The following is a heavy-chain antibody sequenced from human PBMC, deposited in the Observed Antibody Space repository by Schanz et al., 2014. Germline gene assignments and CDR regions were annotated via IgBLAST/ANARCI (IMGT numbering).Heavy chain of an antibody. J-gene: IGHJ3*01. CDR3: ARDEGRDGYNLAFDV. D-gene: IGHD5-12*01. Sequence: EVQLVESGGGLVQPGGSVRLSCAVSGFTFSSYAMSWVRQAPGKGLEWVSGIRGSGHITNYADSVKGRITISRDSSKNTLFLQMNSLRPEDTALYFCARDEGRDGYNLAFDVWGQGTLVTVSS. CDR2: IRGSGHIT. CDR1: GFTFSSYA. V-gene: IGHV3-23*04.